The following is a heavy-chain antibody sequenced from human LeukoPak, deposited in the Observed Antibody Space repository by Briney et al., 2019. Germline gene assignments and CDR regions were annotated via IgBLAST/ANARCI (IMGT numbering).Heavy chain of an antibody. D-gene: IGHD6-19*01. J-gene: IGHJ4*02. CDR1: GGSISSYY. CDR2: IYYSGST. Sequence: PSETLSLTCTVSGGSISSYYWSGIRQPPGEGLEWIGYIYYSGSTNYNPSLKSRVTISVDTSKNQFSLKLSSVTAADTAVYYCAREGIAVAGSFDYWGQGTLGTASS. V-gene: IGHV4-59*01. CDR3: AREGIAVAGSFDY.